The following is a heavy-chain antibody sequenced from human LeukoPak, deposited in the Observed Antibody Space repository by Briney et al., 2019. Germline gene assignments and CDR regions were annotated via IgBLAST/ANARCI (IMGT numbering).Heavy chain of an antibody. Sequence: PSETLSLTCTVSGGSVSSGGYYWSWIRQHPGKGLEWIGYICYSGSSYYNPSLKSRVTMSVGTSKNQFSLKLTSVTAADTAVYYCACLEEEIMAVDYWGQGTLVTVSS. V-gene: IGHV4-31*03. J-gene: IGHJ4*02. CDR2: ICYSGSS. CDR3: ACLEEEIMAVDY. CDR1: GGSVSSGGYY. D-gene: IGHD2-8*01.